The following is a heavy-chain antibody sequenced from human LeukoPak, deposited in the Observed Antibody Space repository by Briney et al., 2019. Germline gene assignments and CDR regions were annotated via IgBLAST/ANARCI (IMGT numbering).Heavy chain of an antibody. J-gene: IGHJ4*02. D-gene: IGHD3-22*01. CDR1: GGSFSGYY. CDR2: INHSGST. CDR3: ARGHYYDSSGYYEIFDY. Sequence: SETLSLTCAVYGGSFSGYYRSWIRQPPGKGLEWIGEINHSGSTNYNPSLKSRVTISVDTSKNQFSLKLSSVTAADTAVYYCARGHYYDSSGYYEIFDYWGQGTLVTVSS. V-gene: IGHV4-34*01.